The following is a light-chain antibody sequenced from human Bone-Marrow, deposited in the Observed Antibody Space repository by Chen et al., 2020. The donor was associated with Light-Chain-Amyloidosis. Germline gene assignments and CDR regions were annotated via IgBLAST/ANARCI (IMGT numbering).Light chain of an antibody. V-gene: IGKV3-20*01. CDR3: QQYGTAPLT. CDR2: GSS. CDR1: QTISSNY. Sequence: EIVLTQSPGTLSLSPGEGANLSCRASQTISSNYLTWYQQKFGQAPRLLIYGSSSRATGIPDGFTGSGSGTDFTLTINRLEPEDVAMYYCQQYGTAPLTFGGGPKVEIK. J-gene: IGKJ4*01.